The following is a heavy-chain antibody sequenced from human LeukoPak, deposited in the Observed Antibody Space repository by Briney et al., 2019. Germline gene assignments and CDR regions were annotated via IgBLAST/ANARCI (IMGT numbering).Heavy chain of an antibody. Sequence: PSETLSLTCTVSGGSISSGGYYWSWIRQHPGKGLEWIGYIYYSGSTYYNPSLKSRVTISVDTSKNQFSLKLSSVTAADTAVYYCARATRYFDWSHFDYWGQGTLVTVSS. V-gene: IGHV4-31*03. CDR2: IYYSGST. CDR3: ARATRYFDWSHFDY. CDR1: GGSISSGGYY. J-gene: IGHJ4*02. D-gene: IGHD3-9*01.